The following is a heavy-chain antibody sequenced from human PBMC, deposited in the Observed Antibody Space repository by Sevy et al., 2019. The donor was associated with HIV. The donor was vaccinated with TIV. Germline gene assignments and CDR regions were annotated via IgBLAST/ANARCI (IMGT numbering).Heavy chain of an antibody. Sequence: ASVKVSCKASGGTFSSYAISWVRQAPGQGLEWMGGIIPIFGTANYAQKFQGRVTITADESTSTAYMELSSLRSEDTAVYYCARDLTYYEFWSGLFSAYYYYYYGMDVWGQGTTVTVSS. CDR3: ARDLTYYEFWSGLFSAYYYYYYGMDV. V-gene: IGHV1-69*13. CDR1: GGTFSSYA. J-gene: IGHJ6*02. D-gene: IGHD3-3*01. CDR2: IIPIFGTA.